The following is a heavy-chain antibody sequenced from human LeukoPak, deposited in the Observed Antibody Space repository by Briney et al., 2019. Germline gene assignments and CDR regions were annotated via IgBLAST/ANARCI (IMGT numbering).Heavy chain of an antibody. CDR3: AKWGDYDVLTGYYVSDY. CDR2: IAGSGGNT. D-gene: IGHD3-9*01. J-gene: IGHJ4*02. CDR1: GFTFSNYA. V-gene: IGHV3-23*01. Sequence: GSLRLSCAASGFTFSNYAMSWVRQAPGKGLEWVSAIAGSGGNTYYADSVKGRFTISRDNSKNTVFLQMNSLRAEDTAVYYCAKWGDYDVLTGYYVSDYWGQGTLVTVSS.